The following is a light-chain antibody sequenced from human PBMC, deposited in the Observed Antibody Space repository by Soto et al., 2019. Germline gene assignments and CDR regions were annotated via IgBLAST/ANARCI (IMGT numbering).Light chain of an antibody. CDR1: SSDVGGYNF. CDR2: DVT. V-gene: IGLV2-8*01. CDR3: SSYAGSSSPVA. J-gene: IGLJ2*01. Sequence: QSALTQPPSASGSPGQSVTISCTGASSDVGGYNFVSWYQHLPGKAPRLMIYDVTQRPSGVPDRFSGSKSGNTASLTVSGLQVDDEAYYYCSSYAGSSSPVAFGGGTKLTVL.